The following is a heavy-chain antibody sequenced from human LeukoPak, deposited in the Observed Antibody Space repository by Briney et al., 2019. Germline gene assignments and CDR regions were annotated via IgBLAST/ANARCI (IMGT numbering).Heavy chain of an antibody. CDR1: GGSISSSSYY. D-gene: IGHD2-15*01. V-gene: IGHV4-39*01. CDR2: IYYSGST. J-gene: IGHJ5*02. Sequence: SETLSLTCTVSGGSISSSSYYWGWIRQPPGKGLEWIGSIYYSGSTYYNPPLKSRVTISVDTSKNQFSLKLSSVTAADTAVYYCARVAGAWFDPWGQGTLVTVSS. CDR3: ARVAGAWFDP.